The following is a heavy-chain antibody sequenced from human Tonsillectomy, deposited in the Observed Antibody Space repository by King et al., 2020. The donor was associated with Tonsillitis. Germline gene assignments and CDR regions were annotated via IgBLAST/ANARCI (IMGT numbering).Heavy chain of an antibody. Sequence: DVQLVESGGGLVQPGGSLRLSCAASGFTFTNYAMAWVRQAPERGLQWVSTINRSGDSTYYADSVKGRFTISRDNSENTLYLQMNSLRAEDAAVYYCAIRTYYYNSRGAFDLWGQGTVVAVSS. CDR3: AIRTYYYNSRGAFDL. J-gene: IGHJ3*01. D-gene: IGHD3-10*01. V-gene: IGHV3-23*04. CDR1: GFTFTNYA. CDR2: INRSGDST.